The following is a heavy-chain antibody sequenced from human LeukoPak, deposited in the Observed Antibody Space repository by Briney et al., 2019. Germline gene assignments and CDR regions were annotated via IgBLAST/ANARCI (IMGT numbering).Heavy chain of an antibody. CDR2: IYTSGST. CDR3: ATDPLVVASSRQPKNDY. V-gene: IGHV4-61*02. D-gene: IGHD2-21*01. CDR1: GGSISSGSYY. Sequence: PSETLSLTCTVSGGSISSGSYYWSWIRQPAGKGLEWIGRIYTSGSTNYNPSLKSRVTISVDTSKNQFSLKLSSVTAADTAVYYCATDPLVVASSRQPKNDYWGQGTLVTVSS. J-gene: IGHJ4*02.